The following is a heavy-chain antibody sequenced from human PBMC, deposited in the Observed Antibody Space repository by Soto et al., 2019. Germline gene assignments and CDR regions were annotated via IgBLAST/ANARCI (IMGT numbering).Heavy chain of an antibody. J-gene: IGHJ3*02. CDR3: ARGSSIAADAFDI. V-gene: IGHV1-2*04. CDR2: INPNSGGT. CDR1: GYTFTGYY. D-gene: IGHD6-6*01. Sequence: CKASGYTFTGYYMHWVRQAPGQGLEWMGWINPNSGGTNYAQKFQGWVTMTRDTSISTAYMELSRLRSDDTAVYYCARGSSIAADAFDIWGQGTMVTVSS.